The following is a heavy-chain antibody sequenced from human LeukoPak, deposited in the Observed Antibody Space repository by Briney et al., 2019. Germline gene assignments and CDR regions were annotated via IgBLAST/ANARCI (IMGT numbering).Heavy chain of an antibody. J-gene: IGHJ4*02. CDR2: ISDSGSTI. V-gene: IGHV3-48*04. D-gene: IGHD3-3*01. CDR3: ARADFRYYFDY. CDR1: GFTFSSYG. Sequence: GGSLRLSCAASGFTFSSYGMHWVRQAPGKGLEWVSYISDSGSTIYYADSVKGRFTISRDNAKKSLYLQMNSLRAEDTAVYYCARADFRYYFDYWGQGTLVTVSS.